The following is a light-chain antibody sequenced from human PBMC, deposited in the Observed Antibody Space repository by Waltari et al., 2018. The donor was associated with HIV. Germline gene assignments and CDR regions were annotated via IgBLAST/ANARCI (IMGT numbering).Light chain of an antibody. CDR1: SSHIGSYY. Sequence: QSVLTQPPSASGTPGQRVTISCSGSSSHIGSYYVYWYQQLPGTAPKLRIDRNNQRPSGVPDRFSGSKSGTSASLAISGLRSEDEADYYCAAWDGSHVVFGGGTKLTVL. CDR3: AAWDGSHVV. J-gene: IGLJ2*01. V-gene: IGLV1-47*01. CDR2: RNN.